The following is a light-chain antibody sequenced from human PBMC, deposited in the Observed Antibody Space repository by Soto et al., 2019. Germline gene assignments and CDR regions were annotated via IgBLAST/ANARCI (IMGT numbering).Light chain of an antibody. Sequence: DIQMTQSPSSLSASVGDRVTITCQASQDISNYLNWYQQKPGKAPKLLIYAASNLETGVPSRFSGSGSGTDVTFTISSLQPEDIATYYCQQYDNLPPYTFGQGTKLEIK. J-gene: IGKJ2*01. CDR2: AAS. V-gene: IGKV1-33*01. CDR1: QDISNY. CDR3: QQYDNLPPYT.